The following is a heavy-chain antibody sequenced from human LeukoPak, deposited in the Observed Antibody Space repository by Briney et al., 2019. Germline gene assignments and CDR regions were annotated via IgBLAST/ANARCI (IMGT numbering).Heavy chain of an antibody. J-gene: IGHJ4*02. CDR3: TRDLPPFGWNDV. CDR2: IRSKAYGGTT. Sequence: GGSLRLSCTASGFTFSDYAMSWFRQAPGKGLEWVGFIRSKAYGGTTEYAASVKGRFTISRDDSKSIAYLQMNSLKTEDTAVYYCTRDLPPFGWNDVWGQGTLVTVSS. D-gene: IGHD1-1*01. CDR1: GFTFSDYA. V-gene: IGHV3-49*03.